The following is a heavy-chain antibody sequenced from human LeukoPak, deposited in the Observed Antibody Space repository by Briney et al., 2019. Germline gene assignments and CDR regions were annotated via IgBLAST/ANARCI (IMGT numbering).Heavy chain of an antibody. V-gene: IGHV3-21*01. D-gene: IGHD6-19*01. Sequence: GGSLRLSCAASGFTFSSHSMNWVRQAPGKGLEWVSSISSSSSYIYYADSVKGRFTISRDNAKNSLYLQMNSLRAEDTAVYYCARDIGVGYSSGWSLGYWGQGTLVTVSS. J-gene: IGHJ4*02. CDR2: ISSSSSYI. CDR1: GFTFSSHS. CDR3: ARDIGVGYSSGWSLGY.